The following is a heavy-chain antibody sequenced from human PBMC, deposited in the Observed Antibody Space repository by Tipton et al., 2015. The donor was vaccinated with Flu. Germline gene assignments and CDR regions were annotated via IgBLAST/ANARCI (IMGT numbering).Heavy chain of an antibody. CDR1: GGSFSGYY. CDR2: INHSGST. D-gene: IGHD4-17*01. V-gene: IGHV4-34*01. Sequence: LRLSCTVYGGSFSGYYWSWIRQPPGKGLEWIGEINHSGSTNYNPSLKSRVTISVDTSKNQFSLKLSSVTAADTAVYYCARGRPLRIWGQGTLVPVSS. J-gene: IGHJ4*02. CDR3: ARGRPLRI.